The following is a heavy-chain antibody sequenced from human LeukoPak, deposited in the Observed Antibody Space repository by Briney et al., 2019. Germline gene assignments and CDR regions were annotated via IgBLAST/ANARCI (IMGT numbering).Heavy chain of an antibody. CDR1: GYSFTSYW. J-gene: IGHJ4*02. V-gene: IGHV5-51*01. D-gene: IGHD3-9*01. Sequence: GESLQIPSKGSGYSFTSYWIGCVRQLPGKGLQWMVIINHHDSNTKYNPSFQGQVTISADTSINTAYLQRSSLTASDTAVYYCARKTYYDILTGYYHSGDYFDYWGQGTLVSVSS. CDR2: INHHDSNT. CDR3: ARKTYYDILTGYYHSGDYFDY.